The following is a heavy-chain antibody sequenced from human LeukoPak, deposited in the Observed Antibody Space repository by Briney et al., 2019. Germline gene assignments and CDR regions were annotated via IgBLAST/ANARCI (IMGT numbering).Heavy chain of an antibody. V-gene: IGHV3-23*01. CDR2: ISGSGGST. D-gene: IGHD6-19*01. Sequence: GGSLRLSCAASGFTFSSYAMSWVRQAPGEGLGWVSAISGSGGSTYYADSVKGRFTISRDNSKNTLYLQMNSLRAEDTAVYYCAKDLEPAVAGDFDYWGQGTLGTVSS. J-gene: IGHJ4*02. CDR3: AKDLEPAVAGDFDY. CDR1: GFTFSSYA.